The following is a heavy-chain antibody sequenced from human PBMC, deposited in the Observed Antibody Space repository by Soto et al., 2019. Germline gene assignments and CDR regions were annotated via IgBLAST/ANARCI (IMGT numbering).Heavy chain of an antibody. J-gene: IGHJ4*02. CDR1: GFTFSSHG. CDR2: FSYDGINR. Sequence: GGSLRLSCAASGFTFSSHGMHWVRQAPGRGLEWVAVFSYDGINRHYADSVKGRFTISRDNSKSTLSLQINRLRPEDTAIYYCAREQGSCFYRLADFWGQGT. D-gene: IGHD3-10*01. CDR3: AREQGSCFYRLADF. V-gene: IGHV3-30*03.